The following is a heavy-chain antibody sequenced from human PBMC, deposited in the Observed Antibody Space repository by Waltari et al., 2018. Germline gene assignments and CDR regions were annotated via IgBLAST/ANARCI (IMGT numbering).Heavy chain of an antibody. CDR2: INWNGGST. V-gene: IGHV3-20*01. CDR1: GFTFEDYG. Sequence: EVQLVESGGGVVRPGVSLRLSCAASGFTFEDYGLSWFRQAPGKGLEWVSGINWNGGSTVYADSVKGRFTISRDNAKNSLYLQMNSLRAEDTALYHCARDTVPIGAFDIWGQGTMVTVSS. CDR3: ARDTVPIGAFDI. J-gene: IGHJ3*02. D-gene: IGHD3-22*01.